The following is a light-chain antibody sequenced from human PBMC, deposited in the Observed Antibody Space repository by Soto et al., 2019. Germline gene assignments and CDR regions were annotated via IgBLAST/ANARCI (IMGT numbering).Light chain of an antibody. CDR2: GAS. CDR3: QQYHNWPPQYS. Sequence: EIVMMQSPDTLSVSPGERATLSCRASQSIASNLAWYQQKPGQAPRLLIHGASNRATGVPARFSGSGSGTEFTLTISSLQSEDFAVYFCQQYHNWPPQYSFGQGTNLQIK. CDR1: QSIASN. V-gene: IGKV3-15*01. J-gene: IGKJ2*03.